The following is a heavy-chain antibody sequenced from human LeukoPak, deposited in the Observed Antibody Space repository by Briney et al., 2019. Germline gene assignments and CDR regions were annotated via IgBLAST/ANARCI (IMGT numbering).Heavy chain of an antibody. CDR2: ISACNGNT. CDR1: GYTFTSYG. Sequence: ASVKVSCKASGYTFTSYGISWVRQAPGQGLEWMGWISACNGNTDYAQKLQGRVTMTTDTSTSTAYMELRSLRSDDTAVYYCARSRCSGGSCYPPYDYWGQGTLVTVSS. J-gene: IGHJ4*02. CDR3: ARSRCSGGSCYPPYDY. V-gene: IGHV1-18*01. D-gene: IGHD2-15*01.